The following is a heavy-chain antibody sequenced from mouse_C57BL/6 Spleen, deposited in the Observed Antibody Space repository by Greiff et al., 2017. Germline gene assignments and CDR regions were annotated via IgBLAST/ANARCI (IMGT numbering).Heavy chain of an antibody. CDR2: ISYDGSN. J-gene: IGHJ4*01. V-gene: IGHV3-6*01. CDR3: ARKEDDGYFPYAMDY. D-gene: IGHD2-3*01. CDR1: GYSITSGYY. Sequence: EVKLVESGPGLVKPSQSLSLTCSVTGYSITSGYYWNWIRQFPGNKLEWMGYISYDGSNNYNPSLKNRISITRDTSKNQFFLKLNSVTTEDTATYYCARKEDDGYFPYAMDYWGQGTSVTVSS.